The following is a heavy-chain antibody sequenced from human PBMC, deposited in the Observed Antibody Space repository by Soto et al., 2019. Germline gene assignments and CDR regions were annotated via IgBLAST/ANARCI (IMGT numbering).Heavy chain of an antibody. Sequence: QVQLQESGPGLVKPSETLSLTCTVSGGSVSSGSYYWTWIRQSPGKGLEWVGYIYYNGATSYNPSLKSRVTISRDTSNNQFSLKLTSVTAADTAVYYCARNDAACDIWGQGTMVSVSS. CDR3: ARNDAACDI. V-gene: IGHV4-61*01. J-gene: IGHJ3*02. CDR1: GGSVSSGSYY. CDR2: IYYNGAT.